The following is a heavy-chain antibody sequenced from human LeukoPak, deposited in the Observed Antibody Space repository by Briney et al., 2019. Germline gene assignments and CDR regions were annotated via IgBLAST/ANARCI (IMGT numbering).Heavy chain of an antibody. J-gene: IGHJ4*02. Sequence: SQTLSLTCTVSGGSISSGGYYWSWIRQPPGKGLEWIGYIYHSGSTYYNPSLKSRVTISVDRSKNQFSLKLSSVTAADTAVYYCARVVAVAGTFDWGQGTLVTVSS. D-gene: IGHD6-19*01. CDR1: GGSISSGGYY. CDR3: ARVVAVAGTFD. V-gene: IGHV4-30-2*01. CDR2: IYHSGST.